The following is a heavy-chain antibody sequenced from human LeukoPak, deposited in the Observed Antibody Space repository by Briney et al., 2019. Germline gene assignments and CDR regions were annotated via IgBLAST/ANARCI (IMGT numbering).Heavy chain of an antibody. CDR1: GYTFTGYY. CDR3: ARDSARDIVVVPAAMRFDP. V-gene: IGHV1-2*02. Sequence: ASVKVFCKASGYTFTGYYMHWVRQAPGQGLEWMGWINPNSGGTKYAQKFQGRVTITSDTSIRTAYMELSRLRSDDTAVYYCARDSARDIVVVPAAMRFDPWGQGALVTVSS. D-gene: IGHD2-2*01. CDR2: INPNSGGT. J-gene: IGHJ5*02.